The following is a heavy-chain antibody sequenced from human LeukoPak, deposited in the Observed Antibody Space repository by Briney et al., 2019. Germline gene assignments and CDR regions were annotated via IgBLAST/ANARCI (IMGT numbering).Heavy chain of an antibody. Sequence: GGSLRLSCAASGFTFSTYSMNWVRQAPGKGLEWVSSISGRSSYIYYADSMRGRFTVSRDNSKNSLYLQMNRLRAEDTAVYFCARDGDNGDPYYFDSWGQGTLVTVSS. CDR3: ARDGDNGDPYYFDS. CDR2: ISGRSSYI. V-gene: IGHV3-21*01. J-gene: IGHJ4*02. D-gene: IGHD4-17*01. CDR1: GFTFSTYS.